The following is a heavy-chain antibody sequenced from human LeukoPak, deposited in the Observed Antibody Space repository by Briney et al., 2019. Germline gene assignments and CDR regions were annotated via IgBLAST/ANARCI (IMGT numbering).Heavy chain of an antibody. V-gene: IGHV3-33*01. J-gene: IGHJ4*02. D-gene: IGHD3-10*01. CDR3: ARASGPFDY. CDR1: GFMFSVYG. CDR2: IWNDGSNK. Sequence: GGSLRLSCVASGFMFSVYGMHWVRQAPGKGLEWVAVIWNDGSNKYYADSVKGRFTISRDDSKNTLYLQMNSLRAEDTAVYSCARASGPFDYWGQGTLVAVSS.